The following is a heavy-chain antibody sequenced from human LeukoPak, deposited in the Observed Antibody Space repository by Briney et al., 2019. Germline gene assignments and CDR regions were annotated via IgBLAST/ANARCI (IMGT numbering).Heavy chain of an antibody. CDR3: ARDPGYCSGGSCHGDY. V-gene: IGHV1-69*13. J-gene: IGHJ4*01. CDR1: GGTFSSYA. CDR2: IIPIFGTA. D-gene: IGHD2-15*01. Sequence: GASVKVSCKASGGTFSSYAISWVRQAPGQGLEWMGGIIPIFGTANYAQKFQGRVTITADESTSTAYMELSSLRSEDTAVYYCARDPGYCSGGSCHGDYWGQEPWSPSPQ.